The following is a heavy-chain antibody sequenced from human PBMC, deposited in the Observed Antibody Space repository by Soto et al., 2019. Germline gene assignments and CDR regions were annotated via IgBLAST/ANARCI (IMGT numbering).Heavy chain of an antibody. CDR1: GYSFSSYW. CDR3: ARTYYDFWSGPFYYYYGMDV. Sequence: GESLKISCTGSGYSFSSYWIGWVRQMPGKGLEWMGIIYPGDSDTRYSPSFQGQVTISADKSISPASLQWSSLKASDTAMYYCARTYYDFWSGPFYYYYGMDVWGQGTTVTVSS. D-gene: IGHD3-3*01. V-gene: IGHV5-51*01. CDR2: IYPGDSDT. J-gene: IGHJ6*02.